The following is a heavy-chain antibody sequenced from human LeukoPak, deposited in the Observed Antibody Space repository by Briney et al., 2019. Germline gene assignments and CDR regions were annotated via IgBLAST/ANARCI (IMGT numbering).Heavy chain of an antibody. J-gene: IGHJ4*02. Sequence: GGSLRLSCAASVFTFSIYWMHLVRQAPWKGLWWVSRINSDGSSTSYADAVKGRFTISRDNAKNTLYLQMNSLRAEDTAVYYCAREDVDGYLPDGYWGQGTLVTVSS. CDR2: INSDGSST. D-gene: IGHD5-24*01. V-gene: IGHV3-74*01. CDR3: AREDVDGYLPDGY. CDR1: VFTFSIYW.